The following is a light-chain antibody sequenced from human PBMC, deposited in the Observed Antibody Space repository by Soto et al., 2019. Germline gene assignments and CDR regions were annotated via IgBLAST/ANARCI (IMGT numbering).Light chain of an antibody. CDR2: GAS. Sequence: GLTKSPRPLSLSPGERATLSCRASQSVTNNYLAWYQQKPGQAPRLLIDGASSRATGVPDRFSGTGSGTDFTLTISRLEPEDFAVFYCQQYGNSPITFGQGTRLEIK. CDR1: QSVTNNY. CDR3: QQYGNSPIT. J-gene: IGKJ5*01. V-gene: IGKV3-20*01.